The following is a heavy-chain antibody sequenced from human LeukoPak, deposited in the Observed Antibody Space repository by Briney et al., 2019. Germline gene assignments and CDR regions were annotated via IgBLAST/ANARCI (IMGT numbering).Heavy chain of an antibody. Sequence: SETLSLTCAVSGGSISSTNWWTWVRQPPGKGLEWIGEIYHGGSTDYNPSLRSRVTISLDKSKNQFSVKLNSVTAADTAVYYCAMGGGVAAAGAFDVWGQGTMVTVSS. CDR1: GGSISSTNW. J-gene: IGHJ3*01. D-gene: IGHD6-13*01. V-gene: IGHV4-4*02. CDR2: IYHGGST. CDR3: AMGGGVAAAGAFDV.